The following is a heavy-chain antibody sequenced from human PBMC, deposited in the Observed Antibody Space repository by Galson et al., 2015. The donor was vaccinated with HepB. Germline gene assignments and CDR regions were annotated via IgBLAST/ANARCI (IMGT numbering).Heavy chain of an antibody. D-gene: IGHD5-24*01. CDR3: AAPRDGYRGDFDY. CDR1: GGTFSSYA. V-gene: IGHV1-69*04. Sequence: SVKVSCKASGGTFSSYAISWVRQAPGQGLEWMGRIIPILGIANYAQKFQGRVTITADKSTSTAYMELSSLRSEDTAVYYCAAPRDGYRGDFDYWGQGTLVTVSS. J-gene: IGHJ4*02. CDR2: IIPILGIA.